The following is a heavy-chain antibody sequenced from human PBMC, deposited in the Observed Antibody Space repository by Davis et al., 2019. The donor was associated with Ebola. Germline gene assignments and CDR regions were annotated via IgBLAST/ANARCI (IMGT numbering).Heavy chain of an antibody. D-gene: IGHD3-22*01. V-gene: IGHV3-48*03. Sequence: GESLKISCAASGFTFSSYAMSWVRQAPGKGLEWVSYISSSGSTIYYADSVKGRFTISRDNAKNSLYLQMNSLRAEDTAVYYCARALVWFTMIVDPRDVWGQGTTVTVSS. CDR2: ISSSGSTI. CDR1: GFTFSSYA. J-gene: IGHJ6*02. CDR3: ARALVWFTMIVDPRDV.